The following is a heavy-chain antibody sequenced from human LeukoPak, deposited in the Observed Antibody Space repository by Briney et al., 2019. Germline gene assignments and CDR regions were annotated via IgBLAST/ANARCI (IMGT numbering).Heavy chain of an antibody. D-gene: IGHD6-19*01. CDR3: ARAWYSSGWTPGAFDI. CDR2: IYTSGST. Sequence: SQTLSLNCTVSGGSISSGSYYWIWIRQPAGKGLEWIGRIYTSGSTNYNPSLKSRVTISVDTSKNQFSLKLSSVTAADTAVYYCARAWYSSGWTPGAFDIWGQGTMVTVSS. V-gene: IGHV4-61*02. J-gene: IGHJ3*02. CDR1: GGSISSGSYY.